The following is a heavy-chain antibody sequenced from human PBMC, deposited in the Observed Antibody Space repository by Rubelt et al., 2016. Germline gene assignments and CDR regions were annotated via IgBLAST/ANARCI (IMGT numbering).Heavy chain of an antibody. V-gene: IGHV4-34*01. D-gene: IGHD4-23*01. CDR3: ARRGNDYGGRYFDL. J-gene: IGHJ2*01. CDR1: GGSFSGYY. Sequence: QVQLQQWGAGLLKPSETLSLTCAVYGGSFSGYYWSWIRQPPGKGLEWIGEINHSGRTNYNPSLRGRVTISVGTSKNRFDRKLSSVAAADTAVYYCARRGNDYGGRYFDLWGRGTLVTVSS. CDR2: INHSGRT.